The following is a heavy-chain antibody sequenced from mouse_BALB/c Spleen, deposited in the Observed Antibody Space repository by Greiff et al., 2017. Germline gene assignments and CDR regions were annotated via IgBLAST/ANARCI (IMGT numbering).Heavy chain of an antibody. V-gene: IGHV3-8*02. Sequence: VQLKQSGPRLVKPSQTLSLTCSVTGYSITRGYWNWIRKFPGNKLEYMGYISYSGSTYYNQSLKSRISITRDTSKNQYYLQLNSVTTEDTATYYCARSDVYAMDDWGQGTSVTVSS. CDR3: ARSDVYAMDD. CDR1: GYSITRGY. J-gene: IGHJ4*01. CDR2: ISYSGST.